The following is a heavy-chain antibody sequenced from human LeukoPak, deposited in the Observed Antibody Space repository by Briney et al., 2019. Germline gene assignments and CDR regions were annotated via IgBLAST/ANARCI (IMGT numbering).Heavy chain of an antibody. CDR1: GFTFSSYG. Sequence: GGTLRLSCAASGFTFSSYGMSWVRQAPGKGLEWVSAISTSSSYIYYADSVKGRFTISRDHAKNSLYLQMNGLRAEDTAVYYCAREVENTSGWYSHFDYWGQGTLVTVSS. CDR2: ISTSSSYI. V-gene: IGHV3-21*01. D-gene: IGHD6-19*01. J-gene: IGHJ4*02. CDR3: AREVENTSGWYSHFDY.